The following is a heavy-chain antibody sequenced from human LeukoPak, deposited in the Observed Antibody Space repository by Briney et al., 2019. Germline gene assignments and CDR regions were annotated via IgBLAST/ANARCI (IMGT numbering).Heavy chain of an antibody. D-gene: IGHD3-3*01. Sequence: GGSLRLSCAAYGFTFSSYAKSWDRQAPGKWLEWVSAISGSGGSTYYADSVKGRFTISRDNSKNTLYLQMNSLRAEDTAVYYCAKFGAHYDFWSGYPWYNWFDPWGQGTLVTVSS. CDR1: GFTFSSYA. CDR2: ISGSGGST. V-gene: IGHV3-23*01. J-gene: IGHJ5*02. CDR3: AKFGAHYDFWSGYPWYNWFDP.